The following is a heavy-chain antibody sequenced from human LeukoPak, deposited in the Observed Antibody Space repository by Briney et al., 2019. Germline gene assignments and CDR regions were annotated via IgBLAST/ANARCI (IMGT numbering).Heavy chain of an antibody. V-gene: IGHV3-21*01. Sequence: KSGGSLRLSCAASGFTFGSYSMTWARQAPGKGLEWVSSISSSSSYIYYADSVKGRFTISRDNAKNSLYLQMNSLRAEDTAVYYCARDSSPYGFTYYYGSGSDPNAFDIWGQGTMVTVSS. CDR2: ISSSSSYI. J-gene: IGHJ3*02. CDR3: ARDSSPYGFTYYYGSGSDPNAFDI. CDR1: GFTFGSYS. D-gene: IGHD3-10*01.